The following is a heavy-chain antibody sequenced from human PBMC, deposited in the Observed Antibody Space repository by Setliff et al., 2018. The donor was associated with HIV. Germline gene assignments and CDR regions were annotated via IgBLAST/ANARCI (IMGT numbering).Heavy chain of an antibody. D-gene: IGHD6-19*01. V-gene: IGHV4-4*08. CDR2: IHTSGST. J-gene: IGHJ6*04. CDR1: GDSMSGYY. CDR3: ASPFGAVAGTMDV. Sequence: SETLSLTCAVSGDSMSGYYWSWIRQSPGKKLEWIGYIHTSGSTNYNPSLKSRVTISLDTSNDRFSLRLSSVTAADTAVYYCASPFGAVAGTMDVWGKGTTVTVSS.